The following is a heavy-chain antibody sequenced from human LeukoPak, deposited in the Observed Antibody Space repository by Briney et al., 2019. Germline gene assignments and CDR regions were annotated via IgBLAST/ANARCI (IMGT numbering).Heavy chain of an antibody. Sequence: ASVKVSCKASGYTFTSYYMHWVRQAPGQGLEWMGWINPNSGGTNYAQKFQGRVTMTRDTSISTAYMELSRLRSDDTAVYYCARGFVPAAISFSPNWGQGTLVTVSS. CDR2: INPNSGGT. CDR3: ARGFVPAAISFSPN. J-gene: IGHJ4*02. V-gene: IGHV1-2*02. D-gene: IGHD2-2*02. CDR1: GYTFTSYY.